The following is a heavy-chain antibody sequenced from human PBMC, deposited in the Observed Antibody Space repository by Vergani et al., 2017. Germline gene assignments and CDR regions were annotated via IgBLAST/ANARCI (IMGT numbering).Heavy chain of an antibody. D-gene: IGHD4-23*01. CDR1: GYTFTSYA. CDR3: ARGSRLRWRKPHGNYFDY. CDR2: INTGNGNT. J-gene: IGHJ4*02. V-gene: IGHV1-3*04. Sequence: QVQLVQSGAEVKKPGASVKVSCKASGYTFTSYAMHWVRQAPGQRLEWMGWINTGNGNTKYSQKFQGRVTITRDTSASTAYMELSSLGSEDTAVYYCARGSRLRWRKPHGNYFDYWGQGTLVTVSS.